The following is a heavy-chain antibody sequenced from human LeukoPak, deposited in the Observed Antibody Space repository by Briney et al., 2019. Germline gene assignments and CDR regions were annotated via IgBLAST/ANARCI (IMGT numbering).Heavy chain of an antibody. CDR3: ARDLYLSR. V-gene: IGHV3-53*01. J-gene: IGHJ4*02. CDR2: IYSGDTT. Sequence: GSLRLSCAASGFSVSSNYMSWVRQAPGRGLEWVSVIYSGDTTYYADSVKGRFTISRDTSKNTLYLQMNSLRPEDTAVYYCARDLYLSRWGQGTLVTVSS. D-gene: IGHD2/OR15-2a*01. CDR1: GFSVSSNY.